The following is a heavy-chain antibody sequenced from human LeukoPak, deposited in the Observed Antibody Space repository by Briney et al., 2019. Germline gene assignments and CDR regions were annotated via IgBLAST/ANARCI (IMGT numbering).Heavy chain of an antibody. CDR2: IYYSGST. CDR3: ARQRYSSSSVFRAFDY. Sequence: SETLSLTCTVSGGSISSSSYYWGWIRQPPGKGLEWIGSIYYSGSTYYNPSLKSRVTISVDTSKNQFSLKLSSVTAADTAVYYCARQRYSSSSVFRAFDYWGQGTLVTVSS. J-gene: IGHJ4*02. D-gene: IGHD6-13*01. CDR1: GGSISSSSYY. V-gene: IGHV4-39*01.